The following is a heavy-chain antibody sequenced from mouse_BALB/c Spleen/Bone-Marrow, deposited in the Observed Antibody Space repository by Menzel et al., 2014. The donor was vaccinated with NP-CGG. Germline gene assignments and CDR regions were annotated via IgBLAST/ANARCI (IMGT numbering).Heavy chain of an antibody. CDR1: GYVFTNYL. V-gene: IGHV1-54*01. J-gene: IGHJ2*01. Sequence: QVQLKQPGAELVRPGTSVKVSCKASGYVFTNYLIEWVKQRPGQGLEWIGVINAGSGGTDYSEKFKGEATLTADKSSSTAYMQLSSLTSDDAAVYFCARSLTGKKTFDYWGQGTTLTVSS. CDR3: ARSLTGKKTFDY. D-gene: IGHD4-1*01. CDR2: INAGSGGT.